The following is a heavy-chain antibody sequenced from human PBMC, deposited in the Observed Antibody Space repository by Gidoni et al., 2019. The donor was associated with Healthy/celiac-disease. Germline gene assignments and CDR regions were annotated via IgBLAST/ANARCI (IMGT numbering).Heavy chain of an antibody. CDR2: ISGSGGST. J-gene: IGHJ3*02. CDR1: GFTFSSYA. D-gene: IGHD6-19*01. V-gene: IGHV3-23*01. CDR3: AKDGSGSSGWWGPGIGYAFDI. Sequence: EVQLLESGGGLVQPGGSLRLSCAASGFTFSSYAMSWVSQAPGKGLEWVSAISGSGGSTYYADSVKGRFTISRDNSKNTLYLQMNSLRAEDTAVYYCAKDGSGSSGWWGPGIGYAFDIWGQGTMVTVSS.